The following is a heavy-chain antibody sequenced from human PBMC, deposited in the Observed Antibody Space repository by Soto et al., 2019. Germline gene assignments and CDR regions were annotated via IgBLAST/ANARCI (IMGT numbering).Heavy chain of an antibody. CDR1: GGSFSGYY. D-gene: IGHD4-17*01. Sequence: PSETLSLTCAVYGGSFSGYYWSWIRQPPGKGLEWIGEINHSGSTNYNPSLKSRVTISADTSKNQFSLKLSSVTAADTAVYYCARDRATVTTKYFDYWGQGTLVTVSS. CDR2: INHSGST. J-gene: IGHJ4*02. CDR3: ARDRATVTTKYFDY. V-gene: IGHV4-34*01.